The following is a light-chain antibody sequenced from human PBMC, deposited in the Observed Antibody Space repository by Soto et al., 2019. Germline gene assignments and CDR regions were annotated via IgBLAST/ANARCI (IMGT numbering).Light chain of an antibody. CDR1: QNVGNSD. CDR3: QNYDRSPPVFT. Sequence: EIVLTQSPGTLSLSPGERATLSCRASQNVGNSDLAWYQQKPGQAPRLLIYGASRRATGIPDRFSGSGSGTDFTLTISRLEPEDFAVYYCQNYDRSPPVFTFGPGTKVDIK. V-gene: IGKV3-20*01. CDR2: GAS. J-gene: IGKJ3*01.